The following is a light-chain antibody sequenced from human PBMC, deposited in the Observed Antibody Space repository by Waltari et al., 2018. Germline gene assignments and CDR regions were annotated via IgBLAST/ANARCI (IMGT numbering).Light chain of an antibody. Sequence: QSALTQPASVSGSPGQSITISCTVTSSDLGGYNFVSWYQQHPGKAPKVLIYEGTKRPSGISNRFSGSKSGNTASLTISGLQAEDEADYYCCSYAGRITFVVFGGGTKLTVL. CDR3: CSYAGRITFVV. J-gene: IGLJ2*01. CDR1: SSDLGGYNF. V-gene: IGLV2-23*01. CDR2: EGT.